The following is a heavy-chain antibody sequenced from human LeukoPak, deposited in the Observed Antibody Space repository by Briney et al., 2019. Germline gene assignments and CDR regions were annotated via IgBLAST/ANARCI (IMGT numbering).Heavy chain of an antibody. V-gene: IGHV3-66*02. CDR1: GFTVSSTY. CDR3: ARDSNYDY. J-gene: IGHJ4*02. CDR2: IYSGGST. Sequence: GGSLRLSCAASGFTVSSTYMSWVRQAPGKGLEWVSVIYSGGSTYFADSVKGRFTISRDNSKNTLYLEMNSLRAEDTAVYYCARDSNYDYWGQGTLVTVSS. D-gene: IGHD6-13*01.